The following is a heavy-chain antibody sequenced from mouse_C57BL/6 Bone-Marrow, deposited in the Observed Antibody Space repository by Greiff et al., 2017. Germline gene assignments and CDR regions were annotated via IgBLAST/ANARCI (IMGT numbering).Heavy chain of an antibody. CDR3: KRGDYGSIPFAD. D-gene: IGHD1-1*01. CDR2: ISSGGDYI. J-gene: IGHJ3*01. Sequence: VPVVESGEGLVKPGGSLKLSCAASGFTFSSYAMSWVRQTPEKRQEWVAYISSGGDYIYYADTVRGRFSISRDNARNTLYLQKSSLESEDTAMYYCKRGDYGSIPFADWGRGILVTVSA. V-gene: IGHV5-9-1*02. CDR1: GFTFSSYA.